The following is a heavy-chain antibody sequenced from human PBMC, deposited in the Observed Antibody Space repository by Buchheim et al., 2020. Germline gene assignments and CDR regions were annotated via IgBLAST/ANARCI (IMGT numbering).Heavy chain of an antibody. CDR3: AREGVLRLLEVGMDV. CDR2: IKQDGSEK. V-gene: IGHV3-7*01. CDR1: GFTFSSSW. D-gene: IGHD3-3*01. Sequence: EVQLVESGGGLVQPGGSLRLSCAASGFTFSSSWMSWVRQAPGKGLEWVANIKQDGSEKYYVDSVKGRSTISRDNAKNALYLQMNNLRAEDTAVYYWAREGVLRLLEVGMDVWGQGT. J-gene: IGHJ6*02.